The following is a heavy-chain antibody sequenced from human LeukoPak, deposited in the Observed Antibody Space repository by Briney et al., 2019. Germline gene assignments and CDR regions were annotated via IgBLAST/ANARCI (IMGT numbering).Heavy chain of an antibody. J-gene: IGHJ4*02. CDR3: VRDPSRGY. CDR2: ISGSGGST. Sequence: PGGSLRLSCAASGFTFSSYGMSWVRQAPGKGLEWVSAISGSGGSTYYADSVKGRFTISRDNARNSLYLQMNSLRAEDTALYYCVRDPSRGYWGQGTLVTVSS. V-gene: IGHV3-23*01. CDR1: GFTFSSYG. D-gene: IGHD3-10*01.